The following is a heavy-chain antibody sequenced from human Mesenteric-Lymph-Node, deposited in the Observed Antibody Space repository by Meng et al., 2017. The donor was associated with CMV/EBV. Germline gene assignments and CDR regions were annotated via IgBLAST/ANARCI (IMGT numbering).Heavy chain of an antibody. CDR1: GFTVSSNY. D-gene: IGHD4-23*01. Sequence: GESLKISCAASGFTVSSNYMSWVRQATGKGLEWVSVIYSDGSKYYADSVRGRFTISRDNSKNTLYLQMNSLRAEDTAVYYCARDGGTTVATYTDYWGQGTLVTVSS. CDR2: IYSDGSK. CDR3: ARDGGTTVATYTDY. V-gene: IGHV3-53*01. J-gene: IGHJ4*02.